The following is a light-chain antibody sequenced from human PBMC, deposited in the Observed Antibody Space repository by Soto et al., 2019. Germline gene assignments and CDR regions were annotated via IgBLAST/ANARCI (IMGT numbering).Light chain of an antibody. CDR1: SSNIGSNT. V-gene: IGLV1-44*01. CDR3: ASWDASLSGRGV. Sequence: QPVLTQPPSASGTPGQSVTISCSGSSSNIGSNTVNWYQHLPGTAPKLLIYSNNQRPSGVPDRFSGSKSGSSASLAISGLQSEDEADYYCASWDASLSGRGVFGTGTKLTVL. J-gene: IGLJ1*01. CDR2: SNN.